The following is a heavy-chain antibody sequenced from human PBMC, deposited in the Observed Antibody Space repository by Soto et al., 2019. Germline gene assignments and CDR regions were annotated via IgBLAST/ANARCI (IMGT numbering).Heavy chain of an antibody. J-gene: IGHJ4*02. V-gene: IGHV3-15*01. D-gene: IGHD3-3*01. CDR2: IKSKTDGGTT. CDR3: STKHYYTGIDY. CDR1: GFTFTNAW. Sequence: GGSLRLSCAASGFTFTNAWMSWVRQAPGKGLEWVGRIKSKTDGGTTDYAAPVKGRFTISRDDSKHTLYLQMNSLKPEDTAVYYCSTKHYYTGIDYWGQGTLVTLSS.